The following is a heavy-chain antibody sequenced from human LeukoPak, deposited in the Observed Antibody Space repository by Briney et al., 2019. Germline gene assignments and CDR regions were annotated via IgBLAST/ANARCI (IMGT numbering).Heavy chain of an antibody. Sequence: VRSLRLSCAASGFTFRTYGMHWVRQAPGKGLEWVAVILYDGGNAHYADSVRGRFTISRDNPKNTLWLQMNSLTPDDTAVYYCARGEFSGLDYWGQGTLVTVSS. CDR3: ARGEFSGLDY. D-gene: IGHD5-12*01. CDR2: ILYDGGNA. V-gene: IGHV3-30*19. J-gene: IGHJ4*02. CDR1: GFTFRTYG.